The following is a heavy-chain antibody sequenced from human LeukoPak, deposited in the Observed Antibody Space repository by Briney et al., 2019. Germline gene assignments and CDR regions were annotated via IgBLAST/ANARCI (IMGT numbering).Heavy chain of an antibody. CDR2: VGGSGGIT. D-gene: IGHD5-24*01. J-gene: IGHJ4*02. CDR3: AKGRLQLDY. V-gene: IGHV3-23*01. CDR1: GFTFSSYA. Sequence: GGSLRLSCAASGFTFSSYAMSWVRRAPGKGLDWVSSVGGSGGITYYADSVKGRFTISRDNSKNTLYLQMNSLRAEDTAVYYCAKGRLQLDYWGQGTLVTVSS.